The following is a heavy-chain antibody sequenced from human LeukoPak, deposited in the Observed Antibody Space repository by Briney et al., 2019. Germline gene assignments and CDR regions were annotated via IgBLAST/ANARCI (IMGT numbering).Heavy chain of an antibody. CDR1: GFTFGDYA. CDR2: IRSKAYGGTT. D-gene: IGHD3-22*01. J-gene: IGHJ1*01. V-gene: IGHV3-49*04. CDR3: TRERDYYDSSGYYYVRYFQH. Sequence: GGSLRLSCTPSGFTFGDYAMSWVRQAPGKGLEWVGFIRSKAYGGTTEYAASVKGRFTISRDDSKSIAYLQMNSLKTEDTAVYYCTRERDYYDSSGYYYVRYFQHWGQGTLVTVSS.